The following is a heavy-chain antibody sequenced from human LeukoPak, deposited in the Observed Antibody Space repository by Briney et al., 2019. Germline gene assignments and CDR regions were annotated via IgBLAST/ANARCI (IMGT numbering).Heavy chain of an antibody. CDR1: GFTFSSYW. V-gene: IGHV3-7*04. Sequence: GGSLRLSCAASGFTFSSYWMSWVRQAPGKGLEWVANIKEDGSEKYYVDSVKGRFTISRDNAKNSLYLQMNSLRAEDTAVYYCARGAYDSSGYAFDIWGQGTMVTVSS. CDR3: ARGAYDSSGYAFDI. D-gene: IGHD3-22*01. CDR2: IKEDGSEK. J-gene: IGHJ3*02.